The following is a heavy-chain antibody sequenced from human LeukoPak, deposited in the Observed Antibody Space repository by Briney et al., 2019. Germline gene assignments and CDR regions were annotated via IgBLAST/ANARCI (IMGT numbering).Heavy chain of an antibody. CDR2: IYSSGNT. CDR3: ARASNWNWPIDY. J-gene: IGHJ4*02. V-gene: IGHV4-39*07. CDR1: GASISSSNYY. Sequence: SETLSLTCAVSGASISSSNYYWGWVRRSPGKGLEWIGNIYSSGNTYYNASLKSRVTISVDTSKNQFSLKLSSVTAADTAVYYCARASNWNWPIDYWGQGTLVTVSS. D-gene: IGHD1-7*01.